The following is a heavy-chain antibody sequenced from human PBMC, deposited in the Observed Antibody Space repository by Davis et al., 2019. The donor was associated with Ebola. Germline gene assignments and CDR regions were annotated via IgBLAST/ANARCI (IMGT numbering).Heavy chain of an antibody. V-gene: IGHV3-64D*08. CDR1: GFTFSTYA. D-gene: IGHD2-2*02. Sequence: GGSLRLSCSVSGFTFSTYAMHWVRQAPGKGLEYVSGIKNNGASTNYVDSVKGRITISRDNSKGTVHLQMNSLSPEDTAVYYCVRAAAFCDSTGCYTSYYFDYWGPGTLVTVSS. CDR2: IKNNGAST. CDR3: VRAAAFCDSTGCYTSYYFDY. J-gene: IGHJ4*02.